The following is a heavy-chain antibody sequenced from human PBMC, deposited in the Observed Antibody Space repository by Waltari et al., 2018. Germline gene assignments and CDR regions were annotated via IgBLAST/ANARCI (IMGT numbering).Heavy chain of an antibody. J-gene: IGHJ6*02. CDR3: VTDDPGLGLDV. D-gene: IGHD7-27*01. CDR2: INSDGRST. V-gene: IGHV3-74*01. CDR1: GFLFTNYW. Sequence: EVQLVESGGGLVHPGGSLSLSCAASGFLFTNYWMHWVRQDPGKGLVWVAHINSDGRSTTYGDSVRGRFTITRDNARNTLYLQMTSLRAEDTAVYFCVTDDPGLGLDVWGQGTTVTVSS.